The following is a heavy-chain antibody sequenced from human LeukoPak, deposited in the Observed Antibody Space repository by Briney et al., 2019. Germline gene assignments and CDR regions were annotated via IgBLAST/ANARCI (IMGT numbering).Heavy chain of an antibody. D-gene: IGHD6-13*01. CDR1: GFIFSRYP. J-gene: IGHJ4*02. V-gene: IGHV3-30*04. CDR3: ARDHQIAAAAYYFDY. Sequence: HPGGSLRLSCEASGFIFSRYPMHWVRQAPGKGLEWVTVISTDGRDKHYADSVKGRCTISRDNSKNTLYLQMDSLRAEDTAMYYCARDHQIAAAAYYFDYWGQGTLVTVSS. CDR2: ISTDGRDK.